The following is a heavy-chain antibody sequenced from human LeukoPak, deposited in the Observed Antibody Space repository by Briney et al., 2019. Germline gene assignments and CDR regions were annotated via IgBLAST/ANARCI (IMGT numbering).Heavy chain of an antibody. J-gene: IGHJ6*03. CDR2: IYTSGST. CDR3: ARDRYYYGSGSSDYYYYMDV. Sequence: PSETLSLTCAVYGGSFSSSSYYWGWIRQPAGKGLEWIGRIYTSGSTNYNPSLKSRVTMSVDTSKNQFSLKLSSVTAADTAVYYCARDRYYYGSGSSDYYYYMDVWGKGTTVTISS. D-gene: IGHD3-10*01. CDR1: GGSFSSSSYY. V-gene: IGHV4-61*02.